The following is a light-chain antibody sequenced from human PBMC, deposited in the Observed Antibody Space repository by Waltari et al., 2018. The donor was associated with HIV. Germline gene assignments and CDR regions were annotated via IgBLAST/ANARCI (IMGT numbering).Light chain of an antibody. Sequence: QSALTQPASVSGSPGQSVTISCTGTSSDVGAYNYVSWYQQHPGKVPKLMIYQVRNRPSGISDRVSGSKAGNTASLISSGLQAEDEADYYCTSQTDRGTFVFGPGTKVTVL. V-gene: IGLV2-14*01. J-gene: IGLJ1*01. CDR3: TSQTDRGTFV. CDR2: QVR. CDR1: SSDVGAYNY.